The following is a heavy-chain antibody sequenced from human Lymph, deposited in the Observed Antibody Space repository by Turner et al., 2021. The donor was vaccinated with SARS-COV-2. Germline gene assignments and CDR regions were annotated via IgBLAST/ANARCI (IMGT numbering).Heavy chain of an antibody. CDR3: ALVRGRPKYRGY. Sequence: KKPGASVTVSFNASGYTFTGYYMPWVRQATGQGLEWMGWINPNSGGTNYAQEFQGRVTMTRAEDSSRDDLVTGVQTCALPIGSSRALVRGRPKYRGYWGQGTLVTVSS. V-gene: IGHV1-2*02. D-gene: IGHD6-13*01. CDR1: GYTFTGYY. J-gene: IGHJ4*02. CDR2: INPNSGGT.